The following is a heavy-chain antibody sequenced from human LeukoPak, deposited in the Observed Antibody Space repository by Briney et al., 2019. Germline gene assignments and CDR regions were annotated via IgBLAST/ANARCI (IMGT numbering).Heavy chain of an antibody. J-gene: IGHJ4*02. D-gene: IGHD5-18*01. CDR2: ISGSGGST. Sequence: PGGSLRLSCAASGFTFSSYAMSWVRQAPGKGLEWASAISGSGGSTYYADPVKGRFTTSRDNSKNTLYLQMNSLRAEDTAVYYCAKFRDTAMVTPGDYWGQGTLVTVSS. CDR3: AKFRDTAMVTPGDY. CDR1: GFTFSSYA. V-gene: IGHV3-23*01.